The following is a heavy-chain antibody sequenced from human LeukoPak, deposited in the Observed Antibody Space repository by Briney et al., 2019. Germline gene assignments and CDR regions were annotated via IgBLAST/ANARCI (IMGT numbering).Heavy chain of an antibody. V-gene: IGHV3-7*01. CDR3: EKDDYYDTSGYRD. CDR1: GFTFSNYW. D-gene: IGHD3-22*01. J-gene: IGHJ4*02. Sequence: GGSLRLSCAASGFTFSNYWMSWVRQAPGKGLEWVANIKLDRSEKYYVDSVKGRFTISRDNSKNTLYLQMNSLGAEDTAVYYCEKDDYYDTSGYRDWGQGTLVPVSS. CDR2: IKLDRSEK.